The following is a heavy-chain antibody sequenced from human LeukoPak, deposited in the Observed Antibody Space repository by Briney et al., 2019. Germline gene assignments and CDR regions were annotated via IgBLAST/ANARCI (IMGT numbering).Heavy chain of an antibody. CDR2: FDPEDGET. V-gene: IGHV1-24*01. CDR3: ATVELWAGFYYFDY. J-gene: IGHJ4*02. Sequence: ASVKVSCKVSGYTLTELSMHWVRQAPGKGLEWMGGFDPEDGETIYAQKFQGRVTMTEDTSTDTAYMELSSLRSEGTAVYYCATVELWAGFYYFDYWGQGTLVAVSS. CDR1: GYTLTELS. D-gene: IGHD3/OR15-3a*01.